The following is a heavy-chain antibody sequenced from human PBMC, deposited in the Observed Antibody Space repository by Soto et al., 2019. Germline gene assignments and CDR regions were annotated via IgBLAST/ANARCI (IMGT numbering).Heavy chain of an antibody. Sequence: PGGSLRLSCAASGFTFSSYGMHWVRQAPGKGLEWVAVISYDGSNKYYADSVKGRFTISRDNSKNTLYLQMNSLRAEDTAVYYCPNDSRIQLWLLDYWGQGTLVTVSS. CDR1: GFTFSSYG. J-gene: IGHJ4*02. V-gene: IGHV3-30*18. CDR2: ISYDGSNK. D-gene: IGHD5-18*01. CDR3: PNDSRIQLWLLDY.